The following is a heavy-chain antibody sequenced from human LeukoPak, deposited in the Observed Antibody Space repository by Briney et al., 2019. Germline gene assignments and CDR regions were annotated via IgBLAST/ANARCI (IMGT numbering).Heavy chain of an antibody. CDR1: GGSISSYY. J-gene: IGHJ4*02. Sequence: SETLSLTCTVSGGSISSYYWSWIRQPPGKGLEWIGYIYYSGSTNYNPSLKSRVTISVDTSKNQFSLKLSSVTAADTAVYYCARALKALDFWSGYSRAFDYWGQGTLVTVSS. D-gene: IGHD3-3*01. V-gene: IGHV4-59*12. CDR2: IYYSGST. CDR3: ARALKALDFWSGYSRAFDY.